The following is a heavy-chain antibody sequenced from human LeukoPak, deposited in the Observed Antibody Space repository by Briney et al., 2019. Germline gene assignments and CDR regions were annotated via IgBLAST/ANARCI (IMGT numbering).Heavy chain of an antibody. Sequence: GESLQISCQGSGYSFTSYWISWVRQMPGKGLEWMGRIDPSDSYTNYSPSFQGHVTISADKSISTAYLQWSSLKASDTAMYYCARHEYSSSSSDYWGQGTLVTVSS. CDR3: ARHEYSSSSSDY. CDR1: GYSFTSYW. V-gene: IGHV5-10-1*01. D-gene: IGHD6-6*01. CDR2: IDPSDSYT. J-gene: IGHJ4*02.